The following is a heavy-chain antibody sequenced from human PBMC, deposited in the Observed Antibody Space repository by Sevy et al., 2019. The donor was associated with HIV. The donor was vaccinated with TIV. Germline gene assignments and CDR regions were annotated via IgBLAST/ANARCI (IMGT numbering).Heavy chain of an antibody. D-gene: IGHD1-26*01. Sequence: GGSLRLSCAASGFTFSNYGMHWVRQAPGKGLEWVAVVSYDGSTKYYADFVKGRFTISRDNSKNTVYLQMNTLRTEDTAVFYCAKGSKATDSVFDLWGQGTMVTVSS. V-gene: IGHV3-30*18. J-gene: IGHJ3*01. CDR3: AKGSKATDSVFDL. CDR1: GFTFSNYG. CDR2: VSYDGSTK.